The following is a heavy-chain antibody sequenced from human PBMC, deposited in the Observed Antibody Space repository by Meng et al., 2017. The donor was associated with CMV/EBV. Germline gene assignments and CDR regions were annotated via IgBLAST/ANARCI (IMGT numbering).Heavy chain of an antibody. CDR1: GGSISSYY. Sequence: QVQLTESGPGLVRPSEPLSLTCTVAGGSISSYYWSWIRQPAGKGLEWIGRIYTSGSTNYNPSLKSRVTMSVDTSKNQFTLKLSSVTAADTAVYYCARGSYYRYVIDYWGQGTLVTVSS. D-gene: IGHD2-21*01. V-gene: IGHV4-4*07. J-gene: IGHJ4*02. CDR3: ARGSYYRYVIDY. CDR2: IYTSGST.